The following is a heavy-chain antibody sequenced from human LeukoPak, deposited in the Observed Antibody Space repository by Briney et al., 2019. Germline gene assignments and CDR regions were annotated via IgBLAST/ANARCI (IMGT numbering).Heavy chain of an antibody. CDR1: GFTFSSYS. V-gene: IGHV3-21*01. J-gene: IGHJ4*02. Sequence: GGSLRLSCAASGFTFSSYSMNWVRQAPGRGLEWVSSISSSSSYIHYADSVKGRFTISRDNAKNSLYLQMNSLRAEDTAVYYCAREKGMGRTTPIDYWGQGTLVTVSS. CDR3: AREKGMGRTTPIDY. D-gene: IGHD2/OR15-2a*01. CDR2: ISSSSSYI.